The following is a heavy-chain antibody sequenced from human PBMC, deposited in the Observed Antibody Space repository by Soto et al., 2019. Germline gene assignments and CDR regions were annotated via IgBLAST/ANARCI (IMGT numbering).Heavy chain of an antibody. Sequence: QVQLQQWGAGLLKPSETLSLTCAVYGGSFSGYYWSWIRQPPGKGLEWIGEINHSGSTNYNPSLKSRVTISVDTSKNQFSLKLSSVTAADTAVYYCARGSAGHSSSWYGWFDPWGQGTLVTVSS. CDR3: ARGSAGHSSSWYGWFDP. J-gene: IGHJ5*02. CDR2: INHSGST. D-gene: IGHD6-13*01. V-gene: IGHV4-34*01. CDR1: GGSFSGYY.